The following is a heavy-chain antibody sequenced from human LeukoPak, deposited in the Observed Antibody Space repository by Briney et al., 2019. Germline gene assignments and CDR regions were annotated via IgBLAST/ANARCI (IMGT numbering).Heavy chain of an antibody. CDR3: ARDGTQRDFWSGSTPDAFDI. J-gene: IGHJ3*02. V-gene: IGHV1-69*04. D-gene: IGHD3-3*01. CDR1: GGTFSSYA. CDR2: IIPILGIA. Sequence: SVKVSCKASGGTFSSYAISWVRQAPGQGLEWMGRIIPILGIANYAQKFQGRVTITADKSTSTAYMELSSLGSEDTAVYYCARDGTQRDFWSGSTPDAFDIWGQGTMVTVSS.